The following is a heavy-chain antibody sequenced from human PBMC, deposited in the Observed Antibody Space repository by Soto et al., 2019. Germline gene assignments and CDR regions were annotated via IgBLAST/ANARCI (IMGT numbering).Heavy chain of an antibody. Sequence: SETLSLTCTVSGGSISSGGYYWSWIRQHPGKGLEWIGYIYYSGSTYYNPSLKSRVTISVDTSKNQFSLKLSSVTAADTAVYYCARDATVDGFDYWGQGTLVTVSS. D-gene: IGHD4-17*01. V-gene: IGHV4-31*03. CDR2: IYYSGST. CDR3: ARDATVDGFDY. CDR1: GGSISSGGYY. J-gene: IGHJ4*02.